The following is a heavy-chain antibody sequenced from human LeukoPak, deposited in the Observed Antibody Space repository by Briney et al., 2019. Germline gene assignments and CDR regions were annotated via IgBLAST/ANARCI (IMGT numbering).Heavy chain of an antibody. D-gene: IGHD2-21*02. J-gene: IGHJ6*02. CDR1: GDSVSSNSAA. CDR2: TYYRSRWYN. V-gene: IGHV6-1*01. CDR3: ARPPDCGGDCYSSGTSTYRPDYYYYGMDV. Sequence: SQTLPLTCAISGDSVSSNSAAWNWIRQSPSRGLEWLGRTYYRSRWYNGYAESVKSRITINPDTSKNQFSLQLNSVTPEDTAVYYCARPPDCGGDCYSSGTSTYRPDYYYYGMDVWGQGTTVTVSS.